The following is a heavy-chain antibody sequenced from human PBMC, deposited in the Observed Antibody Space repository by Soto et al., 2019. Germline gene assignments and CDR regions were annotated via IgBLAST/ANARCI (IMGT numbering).Heavy chain of an antibody. J-gene: IGHJ5*02. CDR1: GYIFISYG. Sequence: QVQLVQSGVEVKKPGASVKVSCKASGYIFISYGISWVRQAPGQGLEWMGWISPYNGDTKYAQEFQGRVTMTTDTSTSTAYMELRSLRSDDTAVYYCARGDRYCTDTSCPGTWFDPWGQGTMVTVSS. V-gene: IGHV1-18*01. D-gene: IGHD2-2*01. CDR3: ARGDRYCTDTSCPGTWFDP. CDR2: ISPYNGDT.